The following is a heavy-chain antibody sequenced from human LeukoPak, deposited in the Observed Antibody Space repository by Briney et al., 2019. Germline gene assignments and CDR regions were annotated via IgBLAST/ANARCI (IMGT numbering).Heavy chain of an antibody. CDR2: INHSGST. V-gene: IGHV4-34*01. CDR1: GGSFSGYY. D-gene: IGHD3-10*01. J-gene: IGHJ4*02. CDR3: ARWALYYYGSGTLRGFDY. Sequence: SETLSLTCAVYGGSFSGYYWSWIRQPPGKGLEWIGEINHSGSTNYNPSLKSRVTISVDTSKNQFSLKLSSVTAADTAVYYYARWALYYYGSGTLRGFDYWGQGTLVTVSS.